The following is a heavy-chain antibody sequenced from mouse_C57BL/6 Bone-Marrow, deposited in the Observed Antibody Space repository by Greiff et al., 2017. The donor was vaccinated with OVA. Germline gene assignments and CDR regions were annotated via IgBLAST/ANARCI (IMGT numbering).Heavy chain of an antibody. CDR3: IPTAQASPFDY. D-gene: IGHD3-2*02. J-gene: IGHJ2*01. CDR1: GFNITDDY. V-gene: IGHV14-4*01. CDR2: IDPENGDT. Sequence: EVQLQQSGAELVRPGASVKLSCTASGFNITDDYMHWVKQRPEQGLEWIGWIDPENGDTEYASKFQGKATITADTSSNTAYLQLSSLTSEDTAVYYCIPTAQASPFDYWGQGTTLTVSS.